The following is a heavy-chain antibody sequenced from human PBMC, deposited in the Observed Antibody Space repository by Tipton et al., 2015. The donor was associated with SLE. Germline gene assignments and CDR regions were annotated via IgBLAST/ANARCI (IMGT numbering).Heavy chain of an antibody. Sequence: GLVKPSETLSLNCAVSGYSISSGYYRGWIRQPPGKGLEWIGSIYRSGSTYYNPSLKSRVTISVDTSKNQFSLKLNSVTASDTAVYYCARQVASFDYWGQGTLVTVSS. CDR1: GYSISSGYY. D-gene: IGHD5-12*01. V-gene: IGHV4-38-2*01. CDR2: IYRSGST. J-gene: IGHJ4*02. CDR3: ARQVASFDY.